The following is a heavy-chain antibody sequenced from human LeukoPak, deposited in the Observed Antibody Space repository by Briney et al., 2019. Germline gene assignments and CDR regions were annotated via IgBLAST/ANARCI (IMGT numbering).Heavy chain of an antibody. Sequence: GGSLRLSCAASGFTLSNYAMNWVRQVPGKGLEWVSGISGRADSTYYADSVKGRFTISRDNSKNTLYLQMSSLRGEDTAVYYCAKVLVGDDYGDYVFDYWGQGTLVTVSS. CDR1: GFTLSNYA. V-gene: IGHV3-23*01. CDR2: ISGRADST. CDR3: AKVLVGDDYGDYVFDY. J-gene: IGHJ4*02. D-gene: IGHD4-17*01.